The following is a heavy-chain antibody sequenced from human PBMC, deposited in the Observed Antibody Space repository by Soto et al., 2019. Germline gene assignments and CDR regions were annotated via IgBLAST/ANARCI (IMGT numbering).Heavy chain of an antibody. D-gene: IGHD3-10*01. CDR3: AKFRGFDYGPFDY. CDR1: GFTFSNYG. Sequence: PVVSLRLSCAASGFTFSNYGMNWVRQAPGKGPEWVSYICSSSNVIHYADSVKGRFTISRDDAKNSPYLQMNSLRDEDTSVYYCAKFRGFDYGPFDYWGQGALVTVSS. CDR2: ICSSSNVI. J-gene: IGHJ4*02. V-gene: IGHV3-48*02.